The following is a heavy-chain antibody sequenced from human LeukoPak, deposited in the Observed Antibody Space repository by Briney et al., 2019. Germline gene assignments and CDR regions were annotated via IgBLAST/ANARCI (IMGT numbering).Heavy chain of an antibody. CDR1: GGSISSYY. CDR2: IYYSGNT. V-gene: IGHV4-59*08. J-gene: IGHJ4*02. D-gene: IGHD2-8*01. Sequence: SETLSLTCTVSGGSISSYYWSWIRQPPGKGLEWIGFIYYSGNTNYNPSLKSRVTISVDTSKNQFSLRLSSVTAVDTAVYYCARHSYAGSQYYFDYWGQGTLVTVSS. CDR3: ARHSYAGSQYYFDY.